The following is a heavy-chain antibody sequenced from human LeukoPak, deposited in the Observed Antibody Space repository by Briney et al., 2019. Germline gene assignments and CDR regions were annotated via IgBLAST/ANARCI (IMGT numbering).Heavy chain of an antibody. CDR2: INPSGGST. D-gene: IGHD6-13*01. CDR3: AREEAAAGMYNWFDP. CDR1: GYTFTSYY. J-gene: IGHJ5*02. V-gene: IGHV1-46*01. Sequence: ASVKVSCKASGYTFTSYYMHWVRQAPGQGLEWMGIINPSGGSTSYAQKFQGRVTMTRDMSTSTVYMELSSLGSEDTAVYYCAREEAAAGMYNWFDPWGQGTLVTVSS.